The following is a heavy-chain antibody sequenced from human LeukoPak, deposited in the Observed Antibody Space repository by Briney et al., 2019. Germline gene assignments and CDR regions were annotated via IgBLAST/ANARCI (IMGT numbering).Heavy chain of an antibody. CDR1: GYTFTSYA. Sequence: SVKVSCKASGYTFTSYAISWVRQAPGQGLEWMGRIIPILGIANYAQKFQGRVTITADKSTSTAYMELSSLRSEDTAVYYCARAVWFGELLSSLDYWGQGTLVTVSS. V-gene: IGHV1-69*04. J-gene: IGHJ4*02. CDR3: ARAVWFGELLSSLDY. CDR2: IIPILGIA. D-gene: IGHD3-10*01.